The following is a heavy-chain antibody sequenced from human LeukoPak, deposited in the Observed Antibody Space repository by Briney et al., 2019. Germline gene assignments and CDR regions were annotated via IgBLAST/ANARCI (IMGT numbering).Heavy chain of an antibody. CDR3: ARGGSTPYYYYYMDV. V-gene: IGHV1-18*01. Sequence: ASVKVSCKASGYTFTSYGFSWVRQAPGQGLEWMGWISAYNGDTKYALNLQGRVTMTTDTSTSTAYMELRSLRSEDTAVYYCARGGSTPYYYYYMDVWGKGTTVTVSS. CDR2: ISAYNGDT. J-gene: IGHJ6*03. D-gene: IGHD2-2*01. CDR1: GYTFTSYG.